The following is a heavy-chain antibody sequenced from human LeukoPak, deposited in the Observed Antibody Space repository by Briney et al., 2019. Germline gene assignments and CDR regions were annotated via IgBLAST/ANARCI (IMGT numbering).Heavy chain of an antibody. V-gene: IGHV4-4*02. J-gene: IGHJ3*02. CDR3: ATYVDTAHTDAFGI. CDR1: GGSISSSNW. Sequence: SETLSLTCAVSGGSISSSNWWSWVRQPPGKGLEWIGEIYHSGSTNYNPSLKSRVTISVDKSKNQFSLKLSPVTAADTAVYYCATYVDTAHTDAFGIWGQGTMVTVSS. D-gene: IGHD5-18*01. CDR2: IYHSGST.